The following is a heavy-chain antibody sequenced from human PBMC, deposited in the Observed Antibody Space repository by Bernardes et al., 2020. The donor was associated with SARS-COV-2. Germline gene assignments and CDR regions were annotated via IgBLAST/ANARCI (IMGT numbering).Heavy chain of an antibody. CDR1: GFSFSSYW. CDR3: ARDGLHVRFLEWLPEYYYGMDV. D-gene: IGHD3-3*01. CDR2: IKQDGSEK. J-gene: IGHJ6*02. V-gene: IGHV3-7*01. Sequence: WGSLRLSFAASGFSFSSYWMSWVRQAPGKGLEWVANIKQDGSEKYYVDSVKGRFTISRDNAKNSLYLQMNSLRAEDTAVYYCARDGLHVRFLEWLPEYYYGMDVWGQGTTVTVSS.